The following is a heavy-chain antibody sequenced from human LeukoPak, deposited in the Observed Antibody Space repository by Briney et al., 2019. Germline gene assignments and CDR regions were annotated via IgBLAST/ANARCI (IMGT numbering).Heavy chain of an antibody. CDR3: AREVSPYYFDY. CDR2: ISYDGSNK. J-gene: IGHJ4*02. D-gene: IGHD3-10*01. V-gene: IGHV3-30-3*01. CDR1: GFTFSSYA. Sequence: PGGFLRLSCAASGFTFSSYAMHWVRQAPGKGLEWVAVISYDGSNKYYADSVKGRFTISRDNSKNTLYLQMNSLRAEDTAVYYCAREVSPYYFDYWGQGTLVTVSS.